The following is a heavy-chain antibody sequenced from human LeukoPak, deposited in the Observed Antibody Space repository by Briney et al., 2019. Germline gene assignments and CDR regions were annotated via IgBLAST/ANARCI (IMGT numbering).Heavy chain of an antibody. D-gene: IGHD7-27*01. CDR1: GFTFSSYT. J-gene: IGHJ4*02. CDR3: ARLTGASDY. V-gene: IGHV3-21*01. CDR2: ISSSSSYI. Sequence: GRCLRLSCAASGFTFSSYTMNWVRRAPGKGLEWVSSISSSSSYIFYADSVKGRFTISRDNAKNSLYLQMNSLIPDDTAVYYCARLTGASDYWGQGTLVTVSS.